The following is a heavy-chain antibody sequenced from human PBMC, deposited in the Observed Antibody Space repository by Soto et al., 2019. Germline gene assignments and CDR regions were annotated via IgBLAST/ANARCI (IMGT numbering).Heavy chain of an antibody. Sequence: PGGSLRLSCAASGFTFGSYAMSWVRQAQGKGLEWVSLVTYSGANTYYAGSVTGRFTISRDNSRNTLYLQMSSLRVEDTAVYYCATPSLSTGGYSSFDSWGRGTLVTVSS. CDR1: GFTFGSYA. V-gene: IGHV3-23*01. CDR2: VTYSGANT. J-gene: IGHJ4*02. D-gene: IGHD1-26*01. CDR3: ATPSLSTGGYSSFDS.